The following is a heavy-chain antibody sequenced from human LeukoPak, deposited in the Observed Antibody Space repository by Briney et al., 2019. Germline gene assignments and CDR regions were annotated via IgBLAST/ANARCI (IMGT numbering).Heavy chain of an antibody. J-gene: IGHJ4*02. Sequence: GGSLRLSCAASGFTFSRFGMHWVRQAPGKGLEWVTFIWYDGSNKYYADSVKGRSTISRDNAKTSLYLQMISLRAEDTAVYYCARHLSGVTGYTYGRGIDYWGQGTLVTVSS. V-gene: IGHV3-33*01. CDR2: IWYDGSNK. CDR1: GFTFSRFG. CDR3: ARHLSGVTGYTYGRGIDY. D-gene: IGHD5-18*01.